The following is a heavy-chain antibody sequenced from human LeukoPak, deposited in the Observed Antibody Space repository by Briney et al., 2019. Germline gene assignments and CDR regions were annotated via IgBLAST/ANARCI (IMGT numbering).Heavy chain of an antibody. CDR3: GREEGAVAGDDDYYFDY. J-gene: IGHJ4*02. Sequence: ASVKVSCKASGYTFTSYGISWVRQAPGQGREGMGWISAYNGNTNYAQKLQGRVTMTTDTSTSTAYMELRSLRSDDTAVYYCGREEGAVAGDDDYYFDYWGQGTLVTVSS. CDR1: GYTFTSYG. CDR2: ISAYNGNT. V-gene: IGHV1-18*01. D-gene: IGHD6-19*01.